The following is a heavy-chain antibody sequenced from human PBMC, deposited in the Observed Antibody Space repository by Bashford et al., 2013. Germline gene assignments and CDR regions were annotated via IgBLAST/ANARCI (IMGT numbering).Heavy chain of an antibody. CDR3: GRWDPITVFGVDTSPAQETSQIDY. J-gene: IGHJ4*02. Sequence: VRQXPGKGLVWVSRINGDGSRTNYADSVKGRFTISRDNAKNTLYLQMNSLRAEDTAVYYCGRWDPITVFGVDTSPAQETSQIDYWGQGTPVTVSS. CDR2: INGDGSRT. V-gene: IGHV3-74*01. D-gene: IGHD3-3*01.